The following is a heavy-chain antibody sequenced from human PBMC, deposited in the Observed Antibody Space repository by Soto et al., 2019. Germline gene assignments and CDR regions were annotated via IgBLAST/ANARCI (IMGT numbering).Heavy chain of an antibody. V-gene: IGHV6-1*01. Sequence: SQTLSLTCAVSGDSVSSNNIAWNWLRQSPWRGLEWLGRTYYRSKWYNEYAVSVRSRITINLDTSKNQFSLQLNSVTPEDTAVYYCARGRSSTFDYWVQGAKVSGSA. CDR3: ARGRSSTFDY. J-gene: IGHJ4*02. D-gene: IGHD6-6*01. CDR2: TYYRSKWYN. CDR1: GDSVSSNNIA.